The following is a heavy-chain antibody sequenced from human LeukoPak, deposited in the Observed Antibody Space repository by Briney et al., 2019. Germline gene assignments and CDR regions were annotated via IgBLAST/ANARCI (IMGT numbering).Heavy chain of an antibody. CDR3: AREHYDILTGYYSSSDY. D-gene: IGHD3-9*01. V-gene: IGHV4-39*07. Sequence: PSETLSLTCTVSGGSISSYYWGWIRQPPGKGLEWIGSIYYSGSTYYNPSLKSRVTISVDTSKNQFSLKLSSVTAADTAVYYCAREHYDILTGYYSSSDYWGQGTLVTVSS. J-gene: IGHJ4*02. CDR1: GGSISSYY. CDR2: IYYSGST.